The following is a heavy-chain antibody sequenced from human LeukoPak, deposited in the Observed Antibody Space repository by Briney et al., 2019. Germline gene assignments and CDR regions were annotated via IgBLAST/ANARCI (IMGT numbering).Heavy chain of an antibody. J-gene: IGHJ4*02. CDR3: ANLAVAGAIDY. V-gene: IGHV3-33*06. Sequence: GRSLRLSCAASGFTFSSYGMHWVRQAPGKGLEWVAVIWYEGSNKYYADSVKGRFTISRDNSKNTLYLQMNSLRAPDTAVYYCANLAVAGAIDYWGQGTLVTVSS. D-gene: IGHD6-19*01. CDR1: GFTFSSYG. CDR2: IWYEGSNK.